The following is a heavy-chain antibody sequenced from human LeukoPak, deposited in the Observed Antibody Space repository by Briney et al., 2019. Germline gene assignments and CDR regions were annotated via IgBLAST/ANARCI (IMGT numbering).Heavy chain of an antibody. CDR2: IYYSGST. V-gene: IGHV4-59*01. Sequence: SETLSLTCTVSVGSISSYYWRWIRQPPRKGREWIGYIYYSGSTNYNPSLKSRVTISVDTSKNQFSLKLSSVTAADTAVYYCARALGDGYNWDFDYWGQGTLVTVSS. CDR3: ARALGDGYNWDFDY. CDR1: VGSISSYY. D-gene: IGHD5-24*01. J-gene: IGHJ4*02.